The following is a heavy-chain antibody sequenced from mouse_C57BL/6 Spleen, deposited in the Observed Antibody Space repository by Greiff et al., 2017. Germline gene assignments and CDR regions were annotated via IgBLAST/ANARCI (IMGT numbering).Heavy chain of an antibody. CDR1: GFTFSDYY. CDR2: INYDGSST. J-gene: IGHJ3*01. CDR3: ASYDYDEGFAY. V-gene: IGHV5-16*01. D-gene: IGHD2-4*01. Sequence: EVQLVESEGGLVQPGSSMKLSCTASGFTFSDYYMAWVRQVPEKGLEWVANINYDGSSTYYLDSLKSRFIISSDNAKNILYLQMSSLKSEDTATYYCASYDYDEGFAYWGQGTLVTVSA.